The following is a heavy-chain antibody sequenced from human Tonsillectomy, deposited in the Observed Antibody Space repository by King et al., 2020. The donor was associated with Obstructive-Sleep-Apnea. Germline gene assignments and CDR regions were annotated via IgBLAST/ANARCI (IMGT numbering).Heavy chain of an antibody. D-gene: IGHD6-19*01. CDR3: ARASSRATAGTSWFDP. J-gene: IGHJ5*02. CDR1: NYSITNGYY. CDR2: IYFNGNT. V-gene: IGHV4-38-2*02. Sequence: QLQESGPGLVKPSETLSLTCTVSNYSITNGYYWGWIRQPPKKRLEWIGSIYFNGNTYYNPSLKSRVTISVDTSENQFSLRVTSVTAADTAVYYCARASSRATAGTSWFDPWGQGTLVIVSS.